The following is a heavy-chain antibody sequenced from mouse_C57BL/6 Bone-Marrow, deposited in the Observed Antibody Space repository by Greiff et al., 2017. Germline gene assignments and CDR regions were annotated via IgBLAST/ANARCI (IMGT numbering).Heavy chain of an antibody. J-gene: IGHJ2*01. CDR3: AREGYYYGSSYAY. Sequence: QVTLKESGPELVKPGASVKLSCKASGYTFTSYDINWVKQRPGQGLEWIGWIYPRDGSTKYNEKFKGKATLTVDTSSSTAYMELHSLTSEDSAVYFCAREGYYYGSSYAYWGQGTTLTVSS. CDR2: IYPRDGST. D-gene: IGHD1-1*01. V-gene: IGHV1-85*01. CDR1: GYTFTSYD.